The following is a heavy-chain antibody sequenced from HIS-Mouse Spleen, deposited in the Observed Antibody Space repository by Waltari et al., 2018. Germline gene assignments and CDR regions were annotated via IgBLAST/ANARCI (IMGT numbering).Heavy chain of an antibody. CDR2: ISWDGGIT. D-gene: IGHD3-10*01. Sequence: EVQLVESGGVVVQPGGSLRLSCAASGFTFDDYAMHWVRQAPGKGLEWVSLISWDGGITYYADSVKGRFTISRDNSKNSLYLQMNSLRAEDTALYYCAKERDGSGSYSDYWGQGTLVTVSS. V-gene: IGHV3-43D*03. J-gene: IGHJ4*02. CDR1: GFTFDDYA. CDR3: AKERDGSGSYSDY.